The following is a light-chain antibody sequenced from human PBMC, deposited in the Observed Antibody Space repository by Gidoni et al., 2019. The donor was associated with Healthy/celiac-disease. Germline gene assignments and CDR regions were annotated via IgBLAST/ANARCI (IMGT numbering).Light chain of an antibody. Sequence: EIVMTQPPATLSVSPGKRATLSCRASQSVSNNLAWYQQKPGQAPRLLIYGASTRATGIPARFSGSGSGTEFTLTISSLQSEDFAVYYCQQYNNWPYTFGQGTKLEIK. CDR3: QQYNNWPYT. CDR1: QSVSNN. J-gene: IGKJ2*01. CDR2: GAS. V-gene: IGKV3-15*01.